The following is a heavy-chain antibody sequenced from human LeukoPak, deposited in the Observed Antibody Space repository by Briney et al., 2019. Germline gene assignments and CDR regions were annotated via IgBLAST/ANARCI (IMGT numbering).Heavy chain of an antibody. D-gene: IGHD2-15*01. J-gene: IGHJ5*02. CDR3: ARGWGYCSGGSCYPKNWFDP. CDR1: GGSVSSGDYY. CDR2: IHYSGST. Sequence: PSETLSLTCTVSGGSVSSGDYYWSWIRQPPGKGLEGIGNIHYSGSTNYNPSLTSRVTISVGTSKSQFSLKLSSVTTADTAVYYCARGWGYCSGGSCYPKNWFDPWGQGTLVTVSS. V-gene: IGHV4-61*08.